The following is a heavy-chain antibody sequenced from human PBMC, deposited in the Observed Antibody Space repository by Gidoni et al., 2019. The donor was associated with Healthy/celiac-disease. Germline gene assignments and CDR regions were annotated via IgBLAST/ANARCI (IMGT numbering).Heavy chain of an antibody. D-gene: IGHD1-26*01. V-gene: IGHV3-30*18. CDR3: AKDQRRVGASFHYGMDV. J-gene: IGHJ6*02. Sequence: QVQLVESGGGVVQPGRSLRLSCAASGFTFSSSGMHWVRQAPGKGLEWVAVISYDGSNKYYADSVKGRFTISRDNSKNTLYLQMNSLRAEDTAVYYCAKDQRRVGASFHYGMDVWGQGTTVTVSS. CDR1: GFTFSSSG. CDR2: ISYDGSNK.